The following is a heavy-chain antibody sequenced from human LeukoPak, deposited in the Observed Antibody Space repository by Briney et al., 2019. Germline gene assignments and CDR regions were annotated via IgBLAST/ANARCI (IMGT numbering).Heavy chain of an antibody. Sequence: GGSLRLSCAASGFTFSRYGMSWVRQAPGKGLEWVSAISGSGGSTYYADSVKGRFTISRDNSKNTLYLQMNTLRAEDTAVYYCAKGVKHIVVVTAQHYFDYWGQGTLVTVSS. V-gene: IGHV3-23*01. CDR3: AKGVKHIVVVTAQHYFDY. CDR1: GFTFSRYG. J-gene: IGHJ4*02. D-gene: IGHD2-21*02. CDR2: ISGSGGST.